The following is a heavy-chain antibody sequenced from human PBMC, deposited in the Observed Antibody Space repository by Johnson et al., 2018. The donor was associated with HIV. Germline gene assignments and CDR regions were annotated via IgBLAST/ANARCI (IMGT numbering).Heavy chain of an antibody. CDR1: GFTFSSYA. D-gene: IGHD3-9*01. Sequence: MQLVESGGGLVQPGGSLRLSCAASGFTFSSYAMSWVRQAPGKGLAWVSAISGSCGSTYYAASVKGRFTISRDNSKNTLYLQMNSLRAEDTAVYYCAKDRNYDILSIWGQGTVVTVSS. V-gene: IGHV3-23*04. CDR3: AKDRNYDILSI. CDR2: ISGSCGST. J-gene: IGHJ3*02.